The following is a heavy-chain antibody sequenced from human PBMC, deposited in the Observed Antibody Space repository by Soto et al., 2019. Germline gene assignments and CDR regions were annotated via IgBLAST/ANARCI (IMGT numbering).Heavy chain of an antibody. V-gene: IGHV3-48*01. CDR2: ISSSSSTI. CDR3: ARDLGVNYDFWSGYYTPHDAFDI. CDR1: GFTFSSYS. D-gene: IGHD3-3*01. Sequence: PGGSLRLSCAASGFTFSSYSMNWVRQAPGKGLEWVSYISSSSSTIYYADSVKGRFTISRDNAKNSLYLQMNSLRAEDTAVYYCARDLGVNYDFWSGYYTPHDAFDIWGQGTMVTVSS. J-gene: IGHJ3*02.